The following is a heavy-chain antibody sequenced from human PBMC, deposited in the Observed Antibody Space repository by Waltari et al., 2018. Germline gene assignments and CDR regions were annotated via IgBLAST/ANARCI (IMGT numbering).Heavy chain of an antibody. J-gene: IGHJ4*02. CDR2: INRSGST. Sequence: QVQLQQWGAGLLKPSETLSVTCEVFDDSFSKYYWFWIPQSPGKGLGWIGEINRSGSTNYNPSLKGRVTISLDMSKKQVSLRVTSVTAADTAVYYCAREYSSFEPIFDYWGRGTLVTVSS. CDR1: DDSFSKYY. V-gene: IGHV4-34*02. D-gene: IGHD5-12*01. CDR3: AREYSSFEPIFDY.